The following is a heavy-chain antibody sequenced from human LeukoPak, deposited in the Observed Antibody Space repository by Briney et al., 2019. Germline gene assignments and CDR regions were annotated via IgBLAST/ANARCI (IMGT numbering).Heavy chain of an antibody. CDR3: ARDPGYESWSPFWGGMDV. Sequence: GGSLRLSCPASGFTFSSSWMHWVRQAPGKGLVWVSRITRDGSSTTYADSVKGRFTTSRDNAKNTLYLQMDSLRDDDTALHYCARDPGYESWSPFWGGMDVWGNGTTVIVSS. CDR2: ITRDGSST. CDR1: GFTFSSSW. J-gene: IGHJ6*04. D-gene: IGHD3-16*01. V-gene: IGHV3-74*01.